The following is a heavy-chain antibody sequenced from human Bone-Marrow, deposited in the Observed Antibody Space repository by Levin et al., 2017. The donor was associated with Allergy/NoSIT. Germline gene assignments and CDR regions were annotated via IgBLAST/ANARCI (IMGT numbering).Heavy chain of an antibody. J-gene: IGHJ4*02. V-gene: IGHV3-7*03. Sequence: SCAASGFTFSSYWMSWVRQAPGKGLEWVANIKQDGSEKYYVDSVKGRFTISRDNAKNSLYLQMNSLRAEDTAVYYCARDASIAARPVDYWGQGTLVTVSS. CDR2: IKQDGSEK. CDR3: ARDASIAARPVDY. CDR1: GFTFSSYW. D-gene: IGHD6-6*01.